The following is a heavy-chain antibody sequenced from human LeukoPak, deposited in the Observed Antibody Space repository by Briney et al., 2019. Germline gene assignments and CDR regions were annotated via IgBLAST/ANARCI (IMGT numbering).Heavy chain of an antibody. CDR3: ARDTVNGPFVISLDL. V-gene: IGHV3-21*06. CDR2: INSADNVE. D-gene: IGHD2-8*01. CDR1: GFTFTDYP. Sequence: GGSLRLSCATSGFTFTDYPMNWVRQAPGKGPEWVAHINSADNVEYYTDSVRGRFTMSRDNAKDLLYPQMNSLRDEDTAVYYCARDTVNGPFVISLDLWGQGVLVTVSS. J-gene: IGHJ5*02.